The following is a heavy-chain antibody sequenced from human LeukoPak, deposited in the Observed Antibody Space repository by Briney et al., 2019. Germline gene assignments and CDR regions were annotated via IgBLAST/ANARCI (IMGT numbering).Heavy chain of an antibody. CDR2: IHYSGST. D-gene: IGHD3-16*01. CDR3: ARRARRGSHIDY. Sequence: KPSETLSLTCTVSGGSISSSSYYWGWIRQPPGKGLEWIGSIHYSGSTYYNPSLKSRVTISVDTSKNQFSLKLSSVTAADTAVYYCARRARRGSHIDYWGQGTLVTVSS. V-gene: IGHV4-39*01. J-gene: IGHJ4*02. CDR1: GGSISSSSYY.